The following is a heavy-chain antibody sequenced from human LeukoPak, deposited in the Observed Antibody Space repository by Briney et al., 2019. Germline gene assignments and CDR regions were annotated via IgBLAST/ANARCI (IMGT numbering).Heavy chain of an antibody. V-gene: IGHV1-2*06. J-gene: IGHJ4*02. D-gene: IGHD6-19*01. CDR3: ARDPDSSGFDY. Sequence: ASVKVSCKASGYTFTGYYMHWVRPAPGQGLEWMGRINPNSGGTNYAQKFQGRVTMTRDTSISTAYMELSRLRSDDTAVYYCARDPDSSGFDYWGQGTLVTVSS. CDR1: GYTFTGYY. CDR2: INPNSGGT.